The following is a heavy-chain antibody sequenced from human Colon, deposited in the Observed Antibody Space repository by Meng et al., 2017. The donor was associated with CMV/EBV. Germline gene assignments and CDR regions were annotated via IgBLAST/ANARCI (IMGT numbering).Heavy chain of an antibody. CDR1: GFMFSDYW. CDR2: LNRDGSGK. D-gene: IGHD2-2*01. J-gene: IGHJ6*02. V-gene: IGHV3-7*01. CDR3: ARESGGPYCSSTSCHFGMDV. Sequence: GESLKISCVTSGFMFSDYWMTWVRQAPGKGLEWVANLNRDGSGKYYVDSVKGRFTISRDNAKNTLYLQMNSLRAEDTAVYYCARESGGPYCSSTSCHFGMDVWGQGTTVTVSS.